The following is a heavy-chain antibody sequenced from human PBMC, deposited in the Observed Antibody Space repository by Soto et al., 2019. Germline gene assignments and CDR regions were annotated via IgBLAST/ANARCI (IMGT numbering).Heavy chain of an antibody. D-gene: IGHD6-13*01. J-gene: IGHJ3*02. V-gene: IGHV5-51*01. CDR3: ARRGDSSSWYADAFDI. Sequence: GESLKISCKGSGYRFANYWIAWVRQMPGKGLEYMGIIFPGDSDTRYSPSFQGQVTFSADKSITTAHLQWSSLQASDTAMYYCARRGDSSSWYADAFDIWGQGTLVTVSS. CDR2: IFPGDSDT. CDR1: GYRFANYW.